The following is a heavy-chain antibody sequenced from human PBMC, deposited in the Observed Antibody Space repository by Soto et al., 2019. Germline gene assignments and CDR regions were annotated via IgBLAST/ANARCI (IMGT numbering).Heavy chain of an antibody. J-gene: IGHJ6*02. V-gene: IGHV4-34*01. D-gene: IGHD3-10*01. CDR1: GGSFSGYY. Sequence: SETLSLTCAVYGGSFSGYYWSWIRQPPGKGLEWIGEINHSGSTNYNPSLKSRVTISVDTSKNQFYLKLSSVTAADPAVYYCARVCYYGSGSYYSKRYYYYYGMDVWGQGTTVTVSS. CDR3: ARVCYYGSGSYYSKRYYYYYGMDV. CDR2: INHSGST.